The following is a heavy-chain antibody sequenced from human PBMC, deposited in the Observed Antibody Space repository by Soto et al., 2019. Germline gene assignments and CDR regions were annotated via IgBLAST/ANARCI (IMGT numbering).Heavy chain of an antibody. J-gene: IGHJ4*02. D-gene: IGHD6-19*01. V-gene: IGHV3-23*01. CDR2: LGGSRHSGRT. CDR1: GFSFSTYD. Sequence: EVQLLESGGGLVQPGGSLRLYCAASGFSFSTYDMSWVRQAPGKGLEWVSVLGGSRHSGRTDYADTVKGRFTSSRDDSKNTLTLQMDSLRVEDTAVYFCAKGGWLDNWGQGILVTVSS. CDR3: AKGGWLDN.